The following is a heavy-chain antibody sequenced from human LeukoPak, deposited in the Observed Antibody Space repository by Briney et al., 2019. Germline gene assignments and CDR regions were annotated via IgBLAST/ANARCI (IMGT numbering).Heavy chain of an antibody. V-gene: IGHV4-39*02. J-gene: IGHJ6*03. CDR3: ARENLSEWLLYYYMDV. CDR2: IYYSGST. Sequence: SETLSLTCTVSGGSISSSSYYWGWIRQPPGKGLEWIGSIYYSGSTYYNPSLKSRVTISVDTSKNQFSLKLSSVTAADTAVYYCARENLSEWLLYYYMDVWGKGTTVTISS. D-gene: IGHD3-3*01. CDR1: GGSISSSSYY.